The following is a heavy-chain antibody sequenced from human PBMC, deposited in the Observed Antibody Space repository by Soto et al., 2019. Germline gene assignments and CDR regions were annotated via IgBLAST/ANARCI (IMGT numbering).Heavy chain of an antibody. CDR3: ARSARYYDSSGYPFDY. CDR2: IYYSGST. Sequence: SETLSLTCTVPGGSISSYYWSWIRQPPGKGLEWIGYIYYSGSTNYNPSLKSRVTISVDTSKNQFSLKLSSVTAADTAVYYCARSARYYDSSGYPFDYWGQGTLVTVSS. D-gene: IGHD3-22*01. J-gene: IGHJ4*02. V-gene: IGHV4-59*01. CDR1: GGSISSYY.